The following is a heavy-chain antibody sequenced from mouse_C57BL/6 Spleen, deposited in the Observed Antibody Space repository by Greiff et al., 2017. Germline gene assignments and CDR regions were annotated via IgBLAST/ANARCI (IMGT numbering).Heavy chain of an antibody. CDR3: ARPYYSNYVGY. Sequence: EVKLVESGGGLVKPGGSLKLSCAASGFTFSDYGMHWVRQAPEKGLEWVAYISSGSSTIYYADTVKGRFTISRDNAKNTLFMQMTSLRSEDTAMYYCARPYYSNYVGYWGQGTTLTVSS. CDR2: ISSGSSTI. J-gene: IGHJ2*01. D-gene: IGHD2-5*01. CDR1: GFTFSDYG. V-gene: IGHV5-17*01.